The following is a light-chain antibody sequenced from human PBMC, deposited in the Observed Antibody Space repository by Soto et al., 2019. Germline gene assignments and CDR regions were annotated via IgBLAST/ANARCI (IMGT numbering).Light chain of an antibody. CDR3: QQRSNWPPWT. CDR2: DAS. J-gene: IGKJ1*01. CDR1: QRVSSY. V-gene: IGKV3-11*01. Sequence: EIVLTQSPATLSLSPGERANLSCRASQRVSSYLAWYQQKPGQAPRLLIYDASNRATGIPARFSGSGSGTDFTLTISSLEPEDFAVYYCQQRSNWPPWTFGQGNKVEIK.